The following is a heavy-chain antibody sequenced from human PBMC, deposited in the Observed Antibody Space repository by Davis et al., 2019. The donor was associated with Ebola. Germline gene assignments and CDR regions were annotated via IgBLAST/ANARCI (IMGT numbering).Heavy chain of an antibody. D-gene: IGHD6-19*01. CDR1: GFTFKNYG. Sequence: GESLKISCAASGFTFKNYGMHWVRQAPGKGLQWVAVVSYDGRHKYYADSVKGRFTISRDNSKNTFNLQMNSLTAEDTAVYYCARDIGYSDGWPDYYYYGMDVWGQGTTVTVSS. J-gene: IGHJ6*02. CDR2: VSYDGRHK. V-gene: IGHV3-30*03. CDR3: ARDIGYSDGWPDYYYYGMDV.